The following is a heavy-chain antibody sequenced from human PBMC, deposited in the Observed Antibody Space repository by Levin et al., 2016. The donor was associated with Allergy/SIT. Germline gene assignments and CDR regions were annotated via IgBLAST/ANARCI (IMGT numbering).Heavy chain of an antibody. CDR3: ARAGLRGYSGYELDY. CDR2: INPDSGAT. Sequence: ASVKVSCKASGYTFSRYYIHWVRQAPGQGLEWMGWINPDSGATSSAEKFQDYNTMTRDASLNTVYMELDSLKSDDTAVYYCARAGLRGYSGYELDYWGQGSLVTVSS. D-gene: IGHD5-18*01. J-gene: IGHJ4*02. CDR1: GYTFSRYY. V-gene: IGHV1-2*04.